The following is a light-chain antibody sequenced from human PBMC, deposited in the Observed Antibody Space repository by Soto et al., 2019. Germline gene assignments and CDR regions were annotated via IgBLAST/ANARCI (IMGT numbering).Light chain of an antibody. CDR3: QQSYRTPPYT. Sequence: DIQMTQSPSSLSASVGDRVTITCRASQSISNDLYWYQQKPGKAPKLLIYAASRLQGGVPSRFSGSGSGTDFTLTISSLQPEDFATYYCQQSYRTPPYTFGQGTRLEIK. CDR1: QSISND. J-gene: IGKJ2*01. CDR2: AAS. V-gene: IGKV1-39*01.